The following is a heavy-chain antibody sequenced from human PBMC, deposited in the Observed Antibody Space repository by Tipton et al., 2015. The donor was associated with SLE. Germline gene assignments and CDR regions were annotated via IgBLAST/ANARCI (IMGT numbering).Heavy chain of an antibody. CDR1: GDSIRTYY. V-gene: IGHV4-4*07. Sequence: TLSLTCTVSGDSIRTYYWSWIRQPAGKGLEGIGRIYTSGSTNYNPSLKSRVSISLDASTNQFSLQLTSVIAADTAFYYCASPGGIAGFASWGRGTLVIVSS. CDR2: IYTSGST. J-gene: IGHJ4*02. D-gene: IGHD3-16*01. CDR3: ASPGGIAGFAS.